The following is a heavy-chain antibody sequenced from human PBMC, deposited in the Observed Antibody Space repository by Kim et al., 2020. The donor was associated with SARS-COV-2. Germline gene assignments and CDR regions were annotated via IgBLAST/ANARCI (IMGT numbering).Heavy chain of an antibody. CDR3: ARGYSSCWHCDFDG. J-gene: IGHJ3*01. Sequence: GGSLRLSCAASGFTFSSYDMHWVRQATGKGLEWVSAIGTAGDTYYPGSVKGRRTISRENAKNSSHLQMNSLRAGDTAAYYCARGYSSCWHCDFDGWGQG. V-gene: IGHV3-13*01. CDR1: GFTFSSYD. CDR2: IGTAGDT. D-gene: IGHD6-13*01.